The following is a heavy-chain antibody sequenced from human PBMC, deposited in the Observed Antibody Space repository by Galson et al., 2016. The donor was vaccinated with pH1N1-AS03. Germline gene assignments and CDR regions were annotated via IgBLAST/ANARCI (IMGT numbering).Heavy chain of an antibody. CDR1: GFTFSDYW. CDR3: ARWER. V-gene: IGHV3-7*03. J-gene: IGHJ4*02. Sequence: SLRLSCAASGFTFSDYWMSWVRQAPGKGPEWVANINIDGSAKYYVDSMKGRCTISRDNAKNSLYLQINNLRAEDTAMYYCARWERWGQGTLVTVSS. D-gene: IGHD1-1*01. CDR2: INIDGSAK.